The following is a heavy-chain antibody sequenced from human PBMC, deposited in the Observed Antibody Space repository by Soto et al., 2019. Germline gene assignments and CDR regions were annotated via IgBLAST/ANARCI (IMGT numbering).Heavy chain of an antibody. CDR3: AREDDGGNHREYFQH. V-gene: IGHV1-46*01. J-gene: IGHJ1*01. D-gene: IGHD4-17*01. CDR1: GYTFTSYY. Sequence: ASVKVSCKASGYTFTSYYMHWVRQAPGQGLEWMGIINPSGGSTSYAQKFQGRVTMTRDTSTSTVYMELSSLRSEDTTVYYCAREDDGGNHREYFQHWGQGTLVTVSS. CDR2: INPSGGST.